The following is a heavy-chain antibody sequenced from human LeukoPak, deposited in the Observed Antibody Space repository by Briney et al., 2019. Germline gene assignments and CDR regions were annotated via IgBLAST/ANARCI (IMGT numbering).Heavy chain of an antibody. V-gene: IGHV4-30-2*01. CDR3: ARLTYYYDSSGYYRHIDY. Sequence: PSETLSLTCAVSGGSISSGGYSWSWIRQPPGKGLEWIGYIYHSGSTYYNPSLKSRVTISVDTSKNQFSLKLSSVTAADTAVYYCARLTYYYDSSGYYRHIDYWGQGTLVTVSS. CDR2: IYHSGST. D-gene: IGHD3-22*01. CDR1: GGSISSGGYS. J-gene: IGHJ4*02.